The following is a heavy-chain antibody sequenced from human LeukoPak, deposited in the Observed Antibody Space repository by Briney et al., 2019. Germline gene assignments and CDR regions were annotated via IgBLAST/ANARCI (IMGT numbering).Heavy chain of an antibody. J-gene: IGHJ4*02. V-gene: IGHV4-59*08. CDR3: ATGLGPYYFDY. CDR2: IYYSGST. D-gene: IGHD3-16*01. Sequence: SETLSLTCTVSGGSISSYYWSRIRQPPGKGLEWIGYIYYSGSTNYNPSLKSRVTISVDTSKNQFSLKLSSVTAADTAVYYCATGLGPYYFDYWGQGTLVTVSS. CDR1: GGSISSYY.